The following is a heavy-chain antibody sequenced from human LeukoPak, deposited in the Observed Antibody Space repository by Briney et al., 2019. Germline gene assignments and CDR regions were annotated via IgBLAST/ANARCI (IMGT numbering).Heavy chain of an antibody. CDR2: IYYSGSS. Sequence: SETLSLTSTVSGDSISSYYWSWIRQPPGKGLEWIGYIYYSGSSNYNPSLKSRVTISVDTSKNQVSLKLSSVTAADTALYYCARAKKAVAGFFDYWGQGPLVTVSS. V-gene: IGHV4-59*01. J-gene: IGHJ4*02. CDR1: GDSISSYY. D-gene: IGHD6-19*01. CDR3: ARAKKAVAGFFDY.